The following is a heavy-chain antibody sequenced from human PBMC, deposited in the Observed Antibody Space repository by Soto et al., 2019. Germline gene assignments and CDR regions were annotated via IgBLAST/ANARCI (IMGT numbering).Heavy chain of an antibody. Sequence: GASVKVSCKASGFTFTSSAMQWVRQARGQRLEWIGWIVVGSGNTNYAQKFQERVTITRDMSTSTAYMELSSLRSEDTAVYYCAADPGRYYDSSGYYYPLYYYYYGMDVWGQGTTVTVSS. CDR3: AADPGRYYDSSGYYYPLYYYYYGMDV. CDR1: GFTFTSSA. D-gene: IGHD3-22*01. CDR2: IVVGSGNT. J-gene: IGHJ6*02. V-gene: IGHV1-58*02.